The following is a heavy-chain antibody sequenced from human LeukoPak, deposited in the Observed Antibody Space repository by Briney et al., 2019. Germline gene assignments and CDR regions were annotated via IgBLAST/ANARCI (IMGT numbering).Heavy chain of an antibody. D-gene: IGHD1-26*01. CDR3: ARRYSGSSDAFDI. CDR1: GYTFTGYY. Sequence: ASVKVSCKASGYTFTGYYMHWVRQAPGQGLEWMGWINPNSGGTNYAQKFQGRVTMTRDTSISTAYMELSRLRSDDTAVYYCARRYSGSSDAFDIWGQGTMVTVSS. J-gene: IGHJ3*02. V-gene: IGHV1-2*02. CDR2: INPNSGGT.